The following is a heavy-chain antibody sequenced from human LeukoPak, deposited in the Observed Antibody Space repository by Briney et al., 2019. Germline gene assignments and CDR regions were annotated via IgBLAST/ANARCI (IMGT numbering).Heavy chain of an antibody. CDR3: ARLAGYCSGGSCQFDY. CDR2: IYTSGST. J-gene: IGHJ4*02. V-gene: IGHV4-61*02. CDR1: GGSISSGSYY. D-gene: IGHD2-15*01. Sequence: SETLSLTCTVSGGSISSGSYYWSWIRQPAGKGLEWIGRIYTSGSTNYNPSLKSRVTISVDTSKNQFSLRLSSVTAADTAVYYCARLAGYCSGGSCQFDYWGQGTLVTVSS.